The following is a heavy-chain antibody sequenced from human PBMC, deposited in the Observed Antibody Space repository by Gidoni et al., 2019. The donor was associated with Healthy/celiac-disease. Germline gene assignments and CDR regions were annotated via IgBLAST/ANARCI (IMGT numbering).Heavy chain of an antibody. D-gene: IGHD3-22*01. Sequence: QVQLQQWGAGLLKPSETLSLPCAVYGGSFSGCDWSWFRQPPGKGLEWIGEIIHSGSTNYNPSLKSRVTISVDTSKNQFSLKLSSVTAADTAVYYCARGPIYYDSSGYYLSYFDYWGQGTLVTVSS. CDR3: ARGPIYYDSSGYYLSYFDY. V-gene: IGHV4-34*01. CDR2: IIHSGST. J-gene: IGHJ4*02. CDR1: GGSFSGCD.